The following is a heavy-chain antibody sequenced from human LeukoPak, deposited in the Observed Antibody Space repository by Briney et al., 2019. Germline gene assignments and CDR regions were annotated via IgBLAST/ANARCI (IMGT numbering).Heavy chain of an antibody. V-gene: IGHV4-39*01. Sequence: PSETLSLTCTISGDSISSSSYYWGWIRQPPGKGLEWIGDIYYRGSTYYNPSLKSRVSISIDTSNNQFSLTLNSVTAADTALYFCARRRYSDSTGYLDWGQGTLVTVSS. CDR1: GDSISSSSYY. D-gene: IGHD3-22*01. CDR3: ARRRYSDSTGYLD. CDR2: IYYRGST. J-gene: IGHJ1*01.